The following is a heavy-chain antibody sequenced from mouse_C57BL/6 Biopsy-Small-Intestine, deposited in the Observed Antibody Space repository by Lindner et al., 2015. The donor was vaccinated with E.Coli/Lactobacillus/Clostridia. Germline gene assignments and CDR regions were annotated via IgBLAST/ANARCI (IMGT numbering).Heavy chain of an antibody. CDR2: IYPGDGGT. Sequence: VQLQESGPELVKPGASVKISCKASGYAFSSSWMNWVKQRPGKGLEWIGRIYPGDGGTNYNGKFKDKATLTADKSSNTAYMQLSSLTSEDSAVYFCARSYYSNWYFDVWGTGTTVTVSS. CDR3: ARSYYSNWYFDV. D-gene: IGHD2-5*01. J-gene: IGHJ1*03. CDR1: GYAFSSSW. V-gene: IGHV1-82*01.